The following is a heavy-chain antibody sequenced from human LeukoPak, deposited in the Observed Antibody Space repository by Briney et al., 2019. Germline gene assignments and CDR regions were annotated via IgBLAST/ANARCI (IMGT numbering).Heavy chain of an antibody. CDR3: ARVHAYYYGSGSYLMGYYYFGMDV. Sequence: PGGSLRLSCAASGFTFSSYEMNWVRQAPGKGLEWVSYISSSGCTISYADSVKGRFTVSRDSAKNSLYLQMNTLRAEDTAVYYCARVHAYYYGSGSYLMGYYYFGMDVWGQGTTVTVSS. V-gene: IGHV3-48*03. D-gene: IGHD3-10*01. J-gene: IGHJ6*02. CDR2: ISSSGCTI. CDR1: GFTFSSYE.